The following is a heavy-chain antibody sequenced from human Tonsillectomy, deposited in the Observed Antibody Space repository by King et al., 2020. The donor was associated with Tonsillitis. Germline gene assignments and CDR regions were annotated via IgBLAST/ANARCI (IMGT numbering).Heavy chain of an antibody. CDR1: GYTFTNSW. Sequence: FQLVQSGAEVKKPGDSLKISCKGSGYTFTNSWIAWVRQMPGKGLEWMGMIYIGDSDTRYSPSFQGHVTISADRSINTAYLQWKSLKASDTAMYYCARTSLGVWFDPWGQGTLVAVSS. CDR3: ARTSLGVWFDP. D-gene: IGHD3-16*01. J-gene: IGHJ5*02. CDR2: IYIGDSDT. V-gene: IGHV5-51*01.